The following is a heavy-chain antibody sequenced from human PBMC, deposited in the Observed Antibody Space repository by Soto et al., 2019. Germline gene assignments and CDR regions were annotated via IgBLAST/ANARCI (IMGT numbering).Heavy chain of an antibody. CDR1: GYTFTSYD. V-gene: IGHV1-8*01. J-gene: IGHJ6*02. CDR3: ARWRLHTIYYYGMDV. CDR2: MNPNSGNT. Sequence: ASVKVSCKASGYTFTSYDINWLRQATGQGLEWMGWMNPNSGNTGYAQKFQGRVTMTRNTSISTAYMELSSLRSEDTAVYYCARWRLHTIYYYGMDVWGQGTTVTVSS. D-gene: IGHD4-4*01.